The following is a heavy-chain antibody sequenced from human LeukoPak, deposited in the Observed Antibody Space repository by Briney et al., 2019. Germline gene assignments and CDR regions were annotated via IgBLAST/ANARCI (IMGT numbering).Heavy chain of an antibody. Sequence: SETLSLTCTVSGDSITSTGYYWGWIRQPPGKGLEWIGSIHHRGGTYYNPSLKTRVTISVDTSKNQFSLRLSSVTAADTAVYYCARLHLGIVYFNCWGQGTLVTVPS. V-gene: IGHV4-39*01. CDR2: IHHRGGT. CDR1: GDSITSTGYY. J-gene: IGHJ4*02. D-gene: IGHD7-27*01. CDR3: ARLHLGIVYFNC.